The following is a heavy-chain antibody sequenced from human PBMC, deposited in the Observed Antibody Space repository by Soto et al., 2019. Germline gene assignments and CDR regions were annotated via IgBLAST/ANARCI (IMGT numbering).Heavy chain of an antibody. Sequence: ASVKVSCKASGYTFTSYGISWVRQAPGQGLEWMGWISAYSGNTNYAQKLQGRVTMTTDTSTSTAYMELRSLRSDDTAVYYCARGYDFWSGLNQFDYWGQGTLVTVSS. V-gene: IGHV1-18*01. D-gene: IGHD3-3*01. CDR2: ISAYSGNT. CDR1: GYTFTSYG. J-gene: IGHJ4*02. CDR3: ARGYDFWSGLNQFDY.